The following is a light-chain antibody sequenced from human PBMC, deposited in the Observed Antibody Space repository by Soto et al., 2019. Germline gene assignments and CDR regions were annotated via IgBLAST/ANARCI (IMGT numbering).Light chain of an antibody. CDR2: GAS. CDR3: QQRNIWPPVT. J-gene: IGKJ5*01. V-gene: IGKV3-15*01. CDR1: PSVRSN. Sequence: MVMTQPQDLLSVSPGESATVSCRASPSVRSNLAWYQQKPGQAPRLLIYGASTRATGIPARFSGSGSGADFTLTISSLEPEDFAVHYCQQRNIWPPVTFGQGTRLEI.